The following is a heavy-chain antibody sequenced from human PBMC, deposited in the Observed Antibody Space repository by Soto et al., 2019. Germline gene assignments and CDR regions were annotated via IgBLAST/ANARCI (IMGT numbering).Heavy chain of an antibody. J-gene: IGHJ4*02. CDR3: GSRGDFWSGYYSN. D-gene: IGHD3-3*01. CDR2: INHSGST. V-gene: IGHV4-34*01. Sequence: SLTMSLTCGVEDGCSSGYYWSWIRQPPGKGLEWIGEINHSGSTNYNPSLKSRVTISVDTSKNQFSLKLSSVTAADTAVYYCGSRGDFWSGYYSNWGQGTLVTVSS. CDR1: DGCSSGYY.